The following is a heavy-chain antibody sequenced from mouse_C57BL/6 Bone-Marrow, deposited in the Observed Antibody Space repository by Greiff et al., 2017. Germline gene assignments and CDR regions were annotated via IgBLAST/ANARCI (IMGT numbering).Heavy chain of an antibody. V-gene: IGHV1-76*01. Sequence: LVESGAELVRPGASVKLSCKASGYTFTDYYINWVKQRPGQGLEWIARIYPGSGNTYYKEKFKGKATLTAEKSSSTAYMQLSSLTSEDSAVYFCARGALCGTWFAYWGQGTLVTVSA. CDR3: ARGALCGTWFAY. CDR2: IYPGSGNT. CDR1: GYTFTDYY. J-gene: IGHJ3*01. D-gene: IGHD1-1*01.